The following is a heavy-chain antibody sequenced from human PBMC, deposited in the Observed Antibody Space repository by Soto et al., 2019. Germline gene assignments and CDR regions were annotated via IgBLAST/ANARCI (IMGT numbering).Heavy chain of an antibody. V-gene: IGHV3-21*01. CDR1: GFTFSSYS. CDR3: ARLHNYFDYGMEV. J-gene: IGHJ6*02. Sequence: GGSLRLSCAASGFTFSSYSMSWVRQAPGKGLEWVSSISSSSSYIYYADSVKGRFTISRENTKNSLYLQMNSLRAEDTAVYYCARLHNYFDYGMEVWGQGTTVTVSS. CDR2: ISSSSSYI.